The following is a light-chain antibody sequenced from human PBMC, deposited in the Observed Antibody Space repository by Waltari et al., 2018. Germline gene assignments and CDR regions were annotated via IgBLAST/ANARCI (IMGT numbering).Light chain of an antibody. V-gene: IGLV1-51*01. CDR1: SSNIGSSF. Sequence: QSVLTQPPSVSAAPGQTVTISCSATSSNIGSSFVSWYQQFPGTAPKLLIHDNDERPSGIPDRFSGSKSGTSATLGITGLQTGDEADYYCGTCDTSLNTWVFGGGTKLTVL. J-gene: IGLJ3*02. CDR3: GTCDTSLNTWV. CDR2: DND.